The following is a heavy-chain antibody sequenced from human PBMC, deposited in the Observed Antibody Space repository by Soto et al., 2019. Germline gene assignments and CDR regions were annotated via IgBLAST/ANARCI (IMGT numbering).Heavy chain of an antibody. Sequence: PSETLSLTCTVSGGSISSGDYYWSWIRQPPGKGLEWIGYIYYSGSTYYNPSLKSRVTISVDTSKNQFSLKLSSVTAADTAVYYCARDGRGWYEFDYWGQGTLVT. CDR3: ARDGRGWYEFDY. J-gene: IGHJ4*02. CDR2: IYYSGST. CDR1: GGSISSGDYY. D-gene: IGHD6-19*01. V-gene: IGHV4-30-4*01.